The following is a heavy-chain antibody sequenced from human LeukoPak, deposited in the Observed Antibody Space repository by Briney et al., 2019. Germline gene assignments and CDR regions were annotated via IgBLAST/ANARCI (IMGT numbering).Heavy chain of an antibody. CDR2: ISGSGGST. D-gene: IGHD6-19*01. CDR1: GFTFSSYA. J-gene: IGHJ4*02. CDR3: AKRAVAGTSGSRYFDY. V-gene: IGHV3-23*01. Sequence: GESLRLSCAASGFTFSSYAMSWVRLAPGKGLEWVSAISGSGGSTYYADSVKGRFTISRDNSKNTLYLQMNSLRAEDTAVYYCAKRAVAGTSGSRYFDYWGQGTLVTVSS.